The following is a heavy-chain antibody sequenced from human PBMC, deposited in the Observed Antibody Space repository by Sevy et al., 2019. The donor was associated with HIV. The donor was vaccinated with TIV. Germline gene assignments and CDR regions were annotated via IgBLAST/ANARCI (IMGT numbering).Heavy chain of an antibody. J-gene: IGHJ6*02. D-gene: IGHD3-22*01. V-gene: IGHV3-30-3*01. CDR2: ISYDGSNK. CDR1: GFTFSSYA. Sequence: GGSLRLSCAASGFTFSSYAMHWVRQAPGKGLEWVAVISYDGSNKYYADSVKGRFTISRDNSKNKLYLQMNSLRAEDTAVYYCARAEITMIVVAHFGMDVWGQGTTVTVSS. CDR3: ARAEITMIVVAHFGMDV.